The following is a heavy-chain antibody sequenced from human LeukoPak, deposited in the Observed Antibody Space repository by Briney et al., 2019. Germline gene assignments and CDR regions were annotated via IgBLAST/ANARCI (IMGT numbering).Heavy chain of an antibody. Sequence: GGSLRLSCAASGMTFSRYWMNWVRQAPGKGLEWVANIKEDGSVKNYVDSVRGRFTVSRDNAKNSLYLQMNSLRAEDTAVYYCARDKPFGDCADYWGQGTLVTASS. J-gene: IGHJ4*02. V-gene: IGHV3-7*01. CDR2: IKEDGSVK. D-gene: IGHD2-21*02. CDR1: GMTFSRYW. CDR3: ARDKPFGDCADY.